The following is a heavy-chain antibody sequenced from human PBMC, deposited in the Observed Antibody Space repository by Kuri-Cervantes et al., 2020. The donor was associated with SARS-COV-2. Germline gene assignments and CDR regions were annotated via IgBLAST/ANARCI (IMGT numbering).Heavy chain of an antibody. V-gene: IGHV3-33*06. D-gene: IGHD6-19*01. CDR2: IWYDGSNK. Sequence: GESLKISCAASGFTFSSYSMNWVRQAPGKGLEWVAVIWYDGSNKYYADSVKVRYTISRDNSKNTLNLQVNSLSAQNTAVYYCAKIPYPKGAVAGTSDYWGQGTLVTVSS. J-gene: IGHJ4*02. CDR3: AKIPYPKGAVAGTSDY. CDR1: GFTFSSYS.